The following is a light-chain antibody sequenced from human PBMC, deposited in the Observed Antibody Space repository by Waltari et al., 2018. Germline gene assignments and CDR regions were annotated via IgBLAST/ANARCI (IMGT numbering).Light chain of an antibody. CDR1: SSYPSTYNY. CDR2: DVT. J-gene: IGLJ3*02. V-gene: IGLV2-11*01. CDR3: CSYTGGYTWV. Sequence: QSALTQPRPVSGSPGQSVPIACPGTSSYPSTYNYVSWYQQHPGKAPKHLIHDVTRRPSGVPDRFSGSRSGNTASLTISGLQAEDEADYYCCSYTGGYTWVFGGGTKLTVL.